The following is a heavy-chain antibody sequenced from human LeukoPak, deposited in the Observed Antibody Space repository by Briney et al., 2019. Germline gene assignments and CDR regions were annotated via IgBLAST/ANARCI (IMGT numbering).Heavy chain of an antibody. Sequence: ASVKVCCKASGYTFTSYYMHWVRQAPGQGLEWMGIINPSGGSTTYAQMFQGRVTMTRDTSTRTVYMELSSLRSEDTAAYYCAREGEVIVTDNLFYWGQGTLVTVSS. D-gene: IGHD2-21*01. CDR2: INPSGGST. J-gene: IGHJ4*02. CDR1: GYTFTSYY. V-gene: IGHV1-46*01. CDR3: AREGEVIVTDNLFY.